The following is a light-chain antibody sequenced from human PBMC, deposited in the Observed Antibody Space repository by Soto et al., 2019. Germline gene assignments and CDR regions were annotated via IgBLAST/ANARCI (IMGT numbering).Light chain of an antibody. V-gene: IGLV1-51*01. CDR2: DNN. CDR1: NSNIGNNY. Sequence: QAVVTQPPSVSAAPGQKVTISCSGSNSNIGNNYVFWYQQFPGTAPRLLIYDNNKRPSGIPDRFSGSKSDTSATLGITGLQTGDEADYYCGTWDTSLSGGVFGGGTKLTVL. J-gene: IGLJ3*02. CDR3: GTWDTSLSGGV.